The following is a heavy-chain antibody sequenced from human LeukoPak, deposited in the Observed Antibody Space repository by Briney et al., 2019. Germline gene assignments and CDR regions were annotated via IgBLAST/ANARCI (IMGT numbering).Heavy chain of an antibody. CDR3: AKISSSGWSLVDY. CDR1: GGSISSNSYY. CDR2: ISYSGST. Sequence: PSETLSLTCTVSGGSISSNSYYWGWIRQPPGKGLEWIGSISYSGSTYYNPSLKSQVTISADTSKNQFSLTLSSVTAADTAVYYCAKISSSGWSLVDYWGQGTLVTVSS. V-gene: IGHV4-39*01. D-gene: IGHD6-19*01. J-gene: IGHJ4*02.